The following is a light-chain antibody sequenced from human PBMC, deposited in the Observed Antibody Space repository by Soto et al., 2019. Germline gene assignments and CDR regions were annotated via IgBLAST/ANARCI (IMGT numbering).Light chain of an antibody. V-gene: IGKV3-11*01. CDR3: QQRSAWPLT. CDR2: DAS. J-gene: IGKJ4*01. CDR1: QSVGSS. Sequence: EVVLTQSPVTLSLSPGERATLSCRASQSVGSSLAWYQHKPGQAPRLLIYDASNRTAGIPVRFSGSGSGTDFTLTISTLEPEDFAVYYCQQRSAWPLTFGGGTKVEIK.